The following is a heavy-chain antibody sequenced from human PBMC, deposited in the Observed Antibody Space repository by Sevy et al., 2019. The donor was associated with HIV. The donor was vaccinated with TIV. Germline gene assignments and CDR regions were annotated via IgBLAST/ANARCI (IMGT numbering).Heavy chain of an antibody. CDR2: IWYDGSNK. V-gene: IGHV3-33*01. J-gene: IGHJ3*02. Sequence: GGSLRLSCAASGFTFSSYGMHWVRQAPGKGLEWVAVIWYDGSNKYYADSVKRRFTISRDNSKNTLYLQMNSLRAEDTAVYYCAREQVVINAPAFDIWGQGTMVTVSS. CDR1: GFTFSSYG. D-gene: IGHD3-22*01. CDR3: AREQVVINAPAFDI.